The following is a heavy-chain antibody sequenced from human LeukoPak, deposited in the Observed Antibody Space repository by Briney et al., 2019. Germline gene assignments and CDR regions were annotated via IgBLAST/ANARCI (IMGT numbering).Heavy chain of an antibody. CDR1: GYTFTSYG. CDR3: ARGRLQNQL. CDR2: ITPIFGTA. D-gene: IGHD2-2*01. V-gene: IGHV1-69*05. Sequence: AASVKVSCKASGYTFTSYGISWVRQAPGQGLEWMGGITPIFGTANYAQKFQGRVTITTDESTSTAYMELSSLRSEDTAVYYCARGRLQNQLWGQGTLVTVSS. J-gene: IGHJ4*02.